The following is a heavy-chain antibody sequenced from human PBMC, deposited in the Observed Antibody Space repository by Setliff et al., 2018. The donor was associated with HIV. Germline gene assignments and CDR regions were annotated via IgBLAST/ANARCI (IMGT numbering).Heavy chain of an antibody. D-gene: IGHD3-10*01. J-gene: IGHJ3*02. Sequence: SVKVSCKASGGTFSSFGIIWVRQAPGQGLEWMGGIIPIFGTANYAQKFQGRITITADESTSTAYMELSSLRSEDTAIYYCARGRESLWFGELPSRDAFDSWGQGTMVTVSS. CDR2: IIPIFGTA. CDR3: ARGRESLWFGELPSRDAFDS. V-gene: IGHV1-69*13. CDR1: GGTFSSFG.